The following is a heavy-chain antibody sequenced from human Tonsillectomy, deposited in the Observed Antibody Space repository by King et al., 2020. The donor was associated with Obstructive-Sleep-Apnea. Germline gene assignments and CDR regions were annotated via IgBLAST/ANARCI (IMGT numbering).Heavy chain of an antibody. V-gene: IGHV3-23*04. Sequence: VQLVESGGGLVQPGGSLRLSCAASGFTFKNYAMSWVRQAPGKGLEWVSGISGGGRTTYYADSVKGRFTISRDNSKNILYLQMNSLRAEDTAVYYCAKDYRWPPGWGQGTLLTVSS. J-gene: IGHJ4*02. CDR1: GFTFKNYA. D-gene: IGHD5-24*01. CDR2: ISGGGRTT. CDR3: AKDYRWPPG.